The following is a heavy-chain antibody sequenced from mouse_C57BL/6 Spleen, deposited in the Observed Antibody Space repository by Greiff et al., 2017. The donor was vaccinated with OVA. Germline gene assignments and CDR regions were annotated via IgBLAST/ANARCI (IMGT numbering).Heavy chain of an antibody. CDR2: IDPSDSET. V-gene: IGHV1-52*01. J-gene: IGHJ2*01. CDR1: GYTFTSYW. Sequence: QVQLQQPGAELVRPGSSVKLSCKASGYTFTSYWMHWVKQRPIQGLEWIGNIDPSDSETHYNQKFKDKATLTVGKSSSTAYMQLSSLTSKDSAVYYCARGYYGSSYGVDYWGQGTTLTVSS. CDR3: ARGYYGSSYGVDY. D-gene: IGHD1-1*01.